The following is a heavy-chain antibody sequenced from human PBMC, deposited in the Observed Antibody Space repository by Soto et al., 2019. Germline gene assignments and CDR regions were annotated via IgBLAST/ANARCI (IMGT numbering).Heavy chain of an antibody. CDR1: GASISSGTSY. CDR2: IYFTGAT. CDR3: ASTPRRGYSYGIDY. D-gene: IGHD2-21*02. V-gene: IGHV4-31*03. Sequence: QVQLQESGPGLVKPSQTLSLTCNVSGASISSGTSYWTWIRQHPGEGLEWIGHIYFTGATYSNPSLRSRLTMSVDTSKNQFSLKLTSVTAADTPTYYCASTPRRGYSYGIDYWGQGTRVSVSS. J-gene: IGHJ4*02.